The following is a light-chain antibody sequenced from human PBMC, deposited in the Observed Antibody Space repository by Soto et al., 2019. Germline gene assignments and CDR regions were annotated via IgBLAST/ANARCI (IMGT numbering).Light chain of an antibody. CDR3: QQYNNWPRT. Sequence: EILMAQSPATLSVSPGARGTLSCRASQSVTSNLAWYQQKPGRAPRLLIYGASTRATGIPSRFSGGGSGTEFTLTISSLQSEDFAVYYCQQYNNWPRTFGQGTKVDIK. CDR1: QSVTSN. V-gene: IGKV3-15*01. CDR2: GAS. J-gene: IGKJ1*01.